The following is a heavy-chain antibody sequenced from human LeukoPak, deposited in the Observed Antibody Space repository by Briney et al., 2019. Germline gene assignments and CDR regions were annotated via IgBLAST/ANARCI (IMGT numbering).Heavy chain of an antibody. V-gene: IGHV3-7*01. CDR3: AREVWGPEY. CDR2: IKQDGSDK. J-gene: IGHJ4*02. D-gene: IGHD1-14*01. Sequence: GDSLRLSCAASGFTFTKYWMTWVRQAPGKGLEWVGNIKQDGSDKNYMDSVKGRFTISRDNTKNSVYLQMSSLRAEDSAVYYCAREVWGPEYWGQGTLVTVSS. CDR1: GFTFTKYW.